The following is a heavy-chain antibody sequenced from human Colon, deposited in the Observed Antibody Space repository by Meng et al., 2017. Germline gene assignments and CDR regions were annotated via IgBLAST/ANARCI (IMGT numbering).Heavy chain of an antibody. D-gene: IGHD6-19*01. V-gene: IGHV3-53*04. CDR2: IYRGGTT. Sequence: GESLKISCAASGFTVSSNCMSWVRQAPGKGLEWVSLIYRGGTTFYADSVRGRFTISRHDSKNTLYLQMNSLRADDTAVYYCARDAITVAGVANDAFDIWGQGTMVTVSS. J-gene: IGHJ3*02. CDR1: GFTVSSNC. CDR3: ARDAITVAGVANDAFDI.